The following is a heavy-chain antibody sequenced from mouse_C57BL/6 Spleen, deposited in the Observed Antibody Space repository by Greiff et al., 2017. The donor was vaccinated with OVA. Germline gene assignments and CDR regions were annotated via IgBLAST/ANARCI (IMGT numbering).Heavy chain of an antibody. CDR3: ARSGGLRLAWFAY. CDR2: IYPGSGST. CDR1: GYTFTSYW. Sequence: QVQLQQSGAELVKPGASVKMSCKASGYTFTSYWITWVKQRPGQGLEWIGDIYPGSGSTNYNEKFKSKATLTVDTSSSTAYMQLSSLTSEDSAVYYCARSGGLRLAWFAYWGQGTLVTVSA. D-gene: IGHD2-4*01. J-gene: IGHJ3*01. V-gene: IGHV1-55*01.